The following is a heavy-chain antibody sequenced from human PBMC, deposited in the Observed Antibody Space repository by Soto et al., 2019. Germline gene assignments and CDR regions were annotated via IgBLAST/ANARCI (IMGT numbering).Heavy chain of an antibody. CDR2: IYYSGST. Sequence: QLQLQESGPGLVKPSETLSLTCTVSGGSISSSSYYWGWIRQPPGKGLEWIGSIYYSGSTYYNPSLKSRVTISVDTSKNQFSLKLSSVTASDTAVYYCARHDLYSGYDSNWFDPWGQGTLVTVSS. CDR3: ARHDLYSGYDSNWFDP. V-gene: IGHV4-39*01. D-gene: IGHD5-12*01. CDR1: GGSISSSSYY. J-gene: IGHJ5*02.